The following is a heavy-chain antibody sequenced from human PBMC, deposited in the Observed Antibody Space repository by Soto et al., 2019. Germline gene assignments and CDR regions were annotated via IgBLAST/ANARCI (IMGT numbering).Heavy chain of an antibody. Sequence: QITLNESGPTLVKPTQTLTLTCTFSGFSLTTSGVGVGWIRQSPGKAPEWLALIYWDDDKRYSPSLKSRITSTKYTSKNQVFLTMAILDPADTATYYCAHRVLRTVFGLVTTTAIYFDFWGQGTPVAVSS. D-gene: IGHD3-3*01. CDR2: IYWDDDK. CDR3: AHRVLRTVFGLVTTTAIYFDF. J-gene: IGHJ4*02. CDR1: GFSLTTSGVG. V-gene: IGHV2-5*02.